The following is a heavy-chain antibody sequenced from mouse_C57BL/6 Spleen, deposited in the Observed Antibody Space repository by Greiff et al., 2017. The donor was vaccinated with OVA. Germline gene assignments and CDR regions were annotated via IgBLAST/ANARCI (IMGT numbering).Heavy chain of an antibody. CDR3: AREAYGIYPFAY. Sequence: VMLVESGPELVKPGASVKISCKASGYAFSSSWMNWVKQRPGKGLEWIGRIYPGDGDTNYNGKFKGKATLTADKSSSTAYMQLSSLTSEDSAVYFCAREAYGIYPFAYWGQETLVTVSA. CDR1: GYAFSSSW. J-gene: IGHJ3*01. V-gene: IGHV1-82*01. D-gene: IGHD2-10*02. CDR2: IYPGDGDT.